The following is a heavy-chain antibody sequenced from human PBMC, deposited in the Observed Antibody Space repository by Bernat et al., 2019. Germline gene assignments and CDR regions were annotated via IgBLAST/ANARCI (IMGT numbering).Heavy chain of an antibody. D-gene: IGHD6-19*01. CDR2: IIPIFGTA. CDR1: GGTFSSYA. Sequence: QVQVVQSGAEVKKPGSSVKVSCKASGGTFSSYAISWVRQAPGQGLEWMGGIIPIFGTANYAQKFQGRVTITADESTSTAYMELSSLRSEDTAEYYCARSEEGERWHYAFDIWGQGTMVTVSS. V-gene: IGHV1-69*01. CDR3: ARSEEGERWHYAFDI. J-gene: IGHJ3*02.